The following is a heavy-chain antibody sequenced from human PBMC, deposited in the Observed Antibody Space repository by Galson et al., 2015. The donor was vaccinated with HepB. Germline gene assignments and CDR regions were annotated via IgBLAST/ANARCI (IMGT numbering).Heavy chain of an antibody. Sequence: SGAEVKKPGESLKISCKGSGYTFTNYWIGWVRLMPGKGLECLGNIYPGDSDTRYSPSFQGQVTISADKSISTAYLQWNSLKASDTAMYYCARHFSSGSYGFLQAFHYWGQGTLVTVSS. CDR1: GYTFTNYW. J-gene: IGHJ4*02. CDR3: ARHFSSGSYGFLQAFHY. CDR2: IYPGDSDT. D-gene: IGHD1-26*01. V-gene: IGHV5-51*01.